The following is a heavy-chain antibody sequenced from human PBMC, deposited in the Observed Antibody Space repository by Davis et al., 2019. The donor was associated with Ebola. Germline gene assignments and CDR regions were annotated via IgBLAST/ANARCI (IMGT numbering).Heavy chain of an antibody. CDR3: AKAGCGSTSCYSNQ. D-gene: IGHD2-2*01. J-gene: IGHJ4*02. CDR1: GFAFSTYA. V-gene: IGHV3-23*01. Sequence: GESLKLHCAASGFAFSTYAMSWVRQPPGKGLEWVSMISSGATSTYYADPVKGRFTISRDNSKNTLYLQMNSLRAEDTAQYYCAKAGCGSTSCYSNQWGRGALVTVSS. CDR2: ISSGATST.